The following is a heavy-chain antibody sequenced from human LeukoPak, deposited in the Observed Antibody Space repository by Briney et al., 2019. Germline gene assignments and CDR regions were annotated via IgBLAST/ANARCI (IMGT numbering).Heavy chain of an antibody. CDR1: GFTFSSYA. J-gene: IGHJ4*02. D-gene: IGHD3-22*01. Sequence: GGSLRLSCAASGFTFSSYAMTWVRQAPGKGLEWVSVISGSGSPTYYADSVKGRFTISRDNSKNTLYLQMNSLRAEDTAVYYCAKPAGGFYYDSSGYHFDYWGQGTLVTVSS. V-gene: IGHV3-23*01. CDR3: AKPAGGFYYDSSGYHFDY. CDR2: ISGSGSPT.